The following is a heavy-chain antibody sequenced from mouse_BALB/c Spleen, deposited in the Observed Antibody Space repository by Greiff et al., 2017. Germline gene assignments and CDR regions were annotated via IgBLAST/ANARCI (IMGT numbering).Heavy chain of an antibody. J-gene: IGHJ3*01. Sequence: EVQRVESGPGLVKPSQSLSLTCTVTGYSITSDYAWNWIRQFPGNKLEWMGYISYSGSTSYNPSLKSRISITRDTSKNQFFLQLNSVTTEDTATYYCARFWNYDYDVFAYWGQGTLVTVSA. CDR2: ISYSGST. CDR1: GYSITSDYA. V-gene: IGHV3-2*02. D-gene: IGHD2-4*01. CDR3: ARFWNYDYDVFAY.